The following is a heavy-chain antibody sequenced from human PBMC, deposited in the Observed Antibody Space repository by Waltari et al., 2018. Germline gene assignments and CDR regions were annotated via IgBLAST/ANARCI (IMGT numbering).Heavy chain of an antibody. J-gene: IGHJ4*02. D-gene: IGHD2-15*01. CDR3: ASTYCSGGSCYSRGLAY. CDR1: GGSFSGYY. Sequence: QVQLQQWGAGLLKPSETLSLTCAVYGGSFSGYYWSWIRKPPGKGLEWIGEINHSGSTNDNPSLKSRVTISVDTSKNQFSLKLSSVTAADTAVYYCASTYCSGGSCYSRGLAYWGQGTLVTVSS. CDR2: INHSGST. V-gene: IGHV4-34*01.